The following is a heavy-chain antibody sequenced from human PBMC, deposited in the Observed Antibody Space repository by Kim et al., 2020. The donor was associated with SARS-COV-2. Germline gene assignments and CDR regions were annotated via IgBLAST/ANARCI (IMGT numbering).Heavy chain of an antibody. Sequence: SETLSLTCAVYGGSFSGYYWSSIRQPPGKGLEWIGEINHSGSTNYNPSLKSRVTISVDTSKNQFSLKLSSVTAADTAVYYCARGRGIAAAGSRILYFDYWGQGTLVTVSS. J-gene: IGHJ4*02. D-gene: IGHD6-13*01. CDR3: ARGRGIAAAGSRILYFDY. V-gene: IGHV4-34*01. CDR1: GGSFSGYY. CDR2: INHSGST.